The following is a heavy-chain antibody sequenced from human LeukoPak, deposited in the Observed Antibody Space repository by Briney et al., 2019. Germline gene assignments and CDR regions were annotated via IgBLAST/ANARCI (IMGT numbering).Heavy chain of an antibody. CDR2: ISTSGSIT. CDR1: GFTFSSYD. CDR3: ARVPKDGYSYGFYDF. Sequence: PGGSLRLSCAASGFTFSSYDMNWVRQAPGKGLECISYISTSGSITLYADSVKGRFTISRDNARNSLYMQMNSLRPEDTAVYYCARVPKDGYSYGFYDFWGHGTLVTVAS. V-gene: IGHV3-48*03. D-gene: IGHD5-18*01. J-gene: IGHJ4*01.